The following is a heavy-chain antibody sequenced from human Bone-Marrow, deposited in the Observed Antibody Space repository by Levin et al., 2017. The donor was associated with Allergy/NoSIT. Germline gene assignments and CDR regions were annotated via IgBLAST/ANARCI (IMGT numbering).Heavy chain of an antibody. CDR2: ISSSSSTI. V-gene: IGHV3-48*02. D-gene: IGHD2/OR15-2a*01. Sequence: GESLKISCAASGFTFSSYSMNWVRQAPGKGLEWVSYISSSSSTIYYADSVKGRFTISRDNAKNSLYLQMNSLRDEDTAVYYCARDRYPVIVDYYGMDVWGQGTTVTVSS. CDR1: GFTFSSYS. CDR3: ARDRYPVIVDYYGMDV. J-gene: IGHJ6*02.